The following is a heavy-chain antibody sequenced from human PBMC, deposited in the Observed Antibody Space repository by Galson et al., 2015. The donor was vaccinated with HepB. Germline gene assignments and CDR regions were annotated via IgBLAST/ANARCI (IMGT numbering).Heavy chain of an antibody. CDR3: AREGGVEMATIDAFDI. D-gene: IGHD5-24*01. J-gene: IGHJ3*02. CDR1: GFTFSSYA. V-gene: IGHV3-30-3*01. CDR2: ISYDGSNK. Sequence: SLRLSCAASGFTFSSYAMHWVRQAPGKGLEWVAVISYDGSNKYYADSVKGRFTISRDNSKNTLYLQMNSLRAEDTAVYYCAREGGVEMATIDAFDIWGQGTMVTVSS.